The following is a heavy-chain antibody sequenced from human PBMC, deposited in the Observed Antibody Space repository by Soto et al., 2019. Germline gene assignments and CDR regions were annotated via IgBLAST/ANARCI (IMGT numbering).Heavy chain of an antibody. V-gene: IGHV4-59*01. CDR1: GGSISSYY. CDR3: ARGGIQGYAFDI. D-gene: IGHD1-1*01. Sequence: PSETLSLTCTVSGGSISSYYWSWIRQPPGKGLEWIGYIYYSGSTNYNPSLKSRVTISVDTSKNQFSLKLSFVTAADTAVYYCARGGIQGYAFDIWGQGTMVTVSS. J-gene: IGHJ3*02. CDR2: IYYSGST.